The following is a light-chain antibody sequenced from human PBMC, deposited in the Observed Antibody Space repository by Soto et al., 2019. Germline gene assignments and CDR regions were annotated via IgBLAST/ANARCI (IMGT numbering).Light chain of an antibody. CDR3: ASWDESLSGGV. Sequence: QSVLTQPPSASGTPGQRVIISCSGSNSNIGTYTVHWYQQLPGTAPKLLIYTDYQRPSGVPDRFSGSRSGTSASLAISGLRSEAEADYYGASWDESLSGGVFGGGTKVTVL. V-gene: IGLV1-44*01. CDR1: NSNIGTYT. CDR2: TDY. J-gene: IGLJ2*01.